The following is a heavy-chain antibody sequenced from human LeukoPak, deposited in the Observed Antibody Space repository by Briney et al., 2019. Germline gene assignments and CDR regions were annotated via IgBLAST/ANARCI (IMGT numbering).Heavy chain of an antibody. D-gene: IGHD3-16*01. CDR2: IDYSGST. CDR1: GGSISSYY. Sequence: SETLSITCTVSGGSISSYYWSWIRLPPGKGLELIGYIDYSGSTNYNPSLKSRVTISLDTSKNQFFLKLSSVTAADTAVYFWATDRALGSGKYYFDYWGQGTLVTVSS. V-gene: IGHV4-59*01. J-gene: IGHJ4*02. CDR3: ATDRALGSGKYYFDY.